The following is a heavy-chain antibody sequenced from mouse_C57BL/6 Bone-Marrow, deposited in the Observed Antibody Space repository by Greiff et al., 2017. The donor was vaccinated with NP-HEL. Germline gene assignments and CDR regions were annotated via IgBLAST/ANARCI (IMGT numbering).Heavy chain of an antibody. CDR3: ARYYYGIPLCAMDY. J-gene: IGHJ4*01. Sequence: DVQLVESGGGLVKPGGSLKLSCAASGFTFSSYAMSWVRQTPEKRLEWVATISDGGSYTYYPDNVKGRFTISRDNAKNNLYLQMSHLKSEDTAMYYCARYYYGIPLCAMDYWGQGTSVTVSS. CDR2: ISDGGSYT. V-gene: IGHV5-4*01. D-gene: IGHD1-1*01. CDR1: GFTFSSYA.